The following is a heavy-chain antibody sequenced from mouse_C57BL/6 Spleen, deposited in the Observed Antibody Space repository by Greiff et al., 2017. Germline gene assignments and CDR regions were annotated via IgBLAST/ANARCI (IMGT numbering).Heavy chain of an antibody. CDR3: AREILRYYYFDY. CDR2: ISYDGSN. V-gene: IGHV3-6*01. CDR1: GYSITSGYY. J-gene: IGHJ2*01. D-gene: IGHD1-1*01. Sequence: EVQLQQSGPGLVKPSPSLSLSCSVTGYSITSGYYWNWMRQFPRNKLECMGYISYDGSNNYNPSFKNQISITRDTSKNQFFLKLNSLTTEDTATYYCAREILRYYYFDYWGQGTTLTVSS.